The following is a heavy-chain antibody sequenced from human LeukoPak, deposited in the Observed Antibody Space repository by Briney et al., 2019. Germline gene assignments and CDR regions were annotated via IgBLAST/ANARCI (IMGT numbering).Heavy chain of an antibody. D-gene: IGHD3-22*01. V-gene: IGHV3-30*18. CDR1: GFTFSSYG. CDR3: AKDRIVNYYDSSGYLN. J-gene: IGHJ4*02. CDR2: ISYDGSNK. Sequence: GGSLRLSCAASGFTFSSYGMPWVRQAPGKGLEWVAVISYDGSNKYYADSVKGRFTISGDNSKNTLYLQMNSLRAEDTAVYYCAKDRIVNYYDSSGYLNWGQGTLVTVSS.